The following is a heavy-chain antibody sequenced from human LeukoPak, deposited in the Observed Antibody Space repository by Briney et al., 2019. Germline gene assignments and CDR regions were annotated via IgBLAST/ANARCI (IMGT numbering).Heavy chain of an antibody. CDR3: ARDEGSWNSEY. J-gene: IGHJ4*02. V-gene: IGHV3-48*03. CDR1: GFTFSQYE. Sequence: GGSLRLSCAGSGFTFSQYEMIWVRQAPGKGLEWISYISTSRTTIYYADSVKGRFTIPRDEAKNSLYLQMNSLRAEDTAVYYCARDEGSWNSEYWGQRTLVTVSS. CDR2: ISTSRTTI. D-gene: IGHD2-15*01.